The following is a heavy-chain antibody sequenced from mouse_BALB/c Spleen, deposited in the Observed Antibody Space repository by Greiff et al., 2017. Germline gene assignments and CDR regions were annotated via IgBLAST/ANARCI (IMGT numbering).Heavy chain of an antibody. V-gene: IGHV1-67*01. CDR1: GYTFTDYA. D-gene: IGHD1-2*01. Sequence: QVQLKESGPELVKPGASVKMSCKGSGYTFTDYAMHWVKQSHAKSLEWIGVISTYNGNTNYNQKFKGKATMTVDKSSSTAYMELARLTSEDSAIYYCTREEWYYGQYYAMDYWGQGTSVTVSS. CDR3: TREEWYYGQYYAMDY. CDR2: ISTYNGNT. J-gene: IGHJ4*01.